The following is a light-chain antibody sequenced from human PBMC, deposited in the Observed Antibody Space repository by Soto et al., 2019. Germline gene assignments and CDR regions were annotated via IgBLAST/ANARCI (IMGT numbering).Light chain of an antibody. CDR1: SSDVGSYNL. V-gene: IGLV2-23*01. J-gene: IGLJ2*01. CDR3: CSYAGSTTYIL. CDR2: EGS. Sequence: QSALTQPASVSGSPGQSITISCTGTSSDVGSYNLVSWYQQHPDKAPKLMIYEGSKRPSGVSNRFSGSKSGNTASLTISGLQAEDEADYYCCSYAGSTTYILFGGGTQLTVL.